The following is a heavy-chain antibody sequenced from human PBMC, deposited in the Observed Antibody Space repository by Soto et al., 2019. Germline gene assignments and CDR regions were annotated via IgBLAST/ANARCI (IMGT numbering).Heavy chain of an antibody. J-gene: IGHJ5*02. CDR1: GGSISSSNW. Sequence: PSETLSLTCTVSGGSISSSNWWSWLRQPPGKGLEWIGEIYHTGNTNYNPSLQSRVTISIDKSKNQFSLHLPAVTAADTAFYYCARLDSNSWFAPWGQGTLVTVSS. CDR3: ARLDSNSWFAP. CDR2: IYHTGNT. D-gene: IGHD1-1*01. V-gene: IGHV4-4*02.